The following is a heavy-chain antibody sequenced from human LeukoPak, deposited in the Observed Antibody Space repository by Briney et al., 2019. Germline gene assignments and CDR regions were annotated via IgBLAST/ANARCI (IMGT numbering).Heavy chain of an antibody. V-gene: IGHV3-30*18. CDR1: GFTFSSYG. Sequence: GGPLRLSCAASGFTFSSYGMHWVRQAPGKGLEWVAVISYDGSNKYYADSVKGRFTISRDNSKNTLYLQMNSLRAEDTAVYYCAKDYGWFGELLSWGQGTLVTVSS. J-gene: IGHJ4*02. CDR3: AKDYGWFGELLS. CDR2: ISYDGSNK. D-gene: IGHD3-10*01.